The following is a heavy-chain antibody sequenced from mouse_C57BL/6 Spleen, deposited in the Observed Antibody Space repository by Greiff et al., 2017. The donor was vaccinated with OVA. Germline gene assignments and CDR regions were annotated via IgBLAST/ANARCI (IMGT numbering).Heavy chain of an antibody. CDR3: ARTANWDRDAMDY. D-gene: IGHD4-1*01. J-gene: IGHJ4*01. CDR2: IDPSDSYT. CDR1: GYTFTSYW. Sequence: QVQLQQPGAELVKPGASVKLSCKASGYTFTSYWMQWVKQRPGQGLEWIGEIDPSDSYTNYNQKFKGKATLTVDTSSSTAYLQRSSLTSEDSAVDDCARTANWDRDAMDYWGQGTSVTVSS. V-gene: IGHV1-50*01.